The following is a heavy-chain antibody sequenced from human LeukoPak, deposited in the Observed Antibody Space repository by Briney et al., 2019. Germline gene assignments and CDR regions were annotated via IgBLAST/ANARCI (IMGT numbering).Heavy chain of an antibody. D-gene: IGHD6-19*01. CDR2: IYGSGST. CDR1: GDSISSYY. V-gene: IGHV4-59*08. CDR3: ASSSEWLAPPDY. Sequence: PSETLSLTCTVSGDSISSYYWSWNRQPPGKGLEWIGFIYGSGSTNYNPSLKSRVTISVDTSKNQFSLKLSSVTAADTAVYYCASSSEWLAPPDYWGQGTLVTVSS. J-gene: IGHJ4*02.